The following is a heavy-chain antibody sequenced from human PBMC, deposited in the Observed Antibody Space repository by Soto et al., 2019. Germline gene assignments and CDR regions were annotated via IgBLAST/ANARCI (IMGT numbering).Heavy chain of an antibody. V-gene: IGHV4-34*01. CDR1: GGSFSGYY. CDR3: ARATEWFGELSCWFDP. D-gene: IGHD3-10*01. Sequence: PSETLSLTCAVYGGSFSGYYWSWIRQPPGKGLEWIGEINHSGSTNYNPSLKSRVTISVDTSKNQFSLKLSSVTAADTAVYYCARATEWFGELSCWFDPWGQGTLVTVSS. J-gene: IGHJ5*02. CDR2: INHSGST.